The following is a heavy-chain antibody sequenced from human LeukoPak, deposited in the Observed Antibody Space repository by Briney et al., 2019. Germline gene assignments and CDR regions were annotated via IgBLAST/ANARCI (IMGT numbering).Heavy chain of an antibody. CDR2: VYYSGST. J-gene: IGHJ6*02. D-gene: IGHD3-22*01. CDR1: GGSLSGFY. CDR3: ARDGLRTYYYDSSGSYGMDV. Sequence: SETLSLTCTVSGGSLSGFYWSWIRQPPGKGLEWIGYVYYSGSTTYNPSLKSRVTISVDTSKNQFSLRLGSVTAADTAVYYCARDGLRTYYYDSSGSYGMDVWGQGTTVTVSS. V-gene: IGHV4-59*01.